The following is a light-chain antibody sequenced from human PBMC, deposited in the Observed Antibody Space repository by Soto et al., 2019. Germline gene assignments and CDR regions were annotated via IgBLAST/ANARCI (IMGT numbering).Light chain of an antibody. CDR1: SSDVGSYNY. Sequence: QSALTQPASVSGSPGQSITISCTGTSSDVGSYNYVSWYQQHPGKAHKLMIYEVSNRPSGVSNRFSGSKSGNTASLTISGLQAEDEADYYCCSYTSSTTPLFGGGTKVTVL. CDR3: CSYTSSTTPL. J-gene: IGLJ2*01. V-gene: IGLV2-14*01. CDR2: EVS.